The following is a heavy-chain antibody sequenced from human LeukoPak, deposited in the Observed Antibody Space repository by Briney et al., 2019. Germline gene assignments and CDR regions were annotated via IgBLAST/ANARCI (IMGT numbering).Heavy chain of an antibody. V-gene: IGHV1-8*01. CDR3: ATQAYGDYVWFDP. J-gene: IGHJ5*02. Sequence: ASVKVSCKASGYTFTSYDINWVRQATGQGLEWMGWMNPNSGNTGYAQKFQGGVTMTRNTSISTAYMELSSLRSEDTAVYYCATQAYGDYVWFDPWGQGTLVTVSS. CDR1: GYTFTSYD. D-gene: IGHD4-17*01. CDR2: MNPNSGNT.